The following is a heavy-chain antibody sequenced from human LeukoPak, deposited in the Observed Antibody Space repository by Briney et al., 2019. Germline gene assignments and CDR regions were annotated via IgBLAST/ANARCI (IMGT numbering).Heavy chain of an antibody. CDR1: GFTFSNYG. CDR2: IRYDDGNTK. V-gene: IGHV3-30*02. CDR3: AKDPWDY. J-gene: IGHJ4*02. Sequence: PGGSLRLSCAESGFTFSNYGMHWVRQAPGKGLEWVATIRYDDGNTKNYADSVKGRFTVSRDNSKNTVYLEMNSLNSEDTAVYYCAKDPWDYWGQGTLVTVSS.